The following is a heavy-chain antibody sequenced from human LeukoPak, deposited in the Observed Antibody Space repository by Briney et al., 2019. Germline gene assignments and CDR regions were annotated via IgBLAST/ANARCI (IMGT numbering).Heavy chain of an antibody. CDR3: ARWVRRLDWFDP. CDR2: ISSSGSTI. V-gene: IGHV3-48*04. J-gene: IGHJ5*02. D-gene: IGHD1-26*01. CDR1: GFTFSSYS. Sequence: GGSLRLSCAASGFTFSSYSMNWVRQAPGKGLEWVSYISSSGSTIYYADSVKGRFTISRDNAKNSLYLQMNSLRAEDTAVYYCARWVRRLDWFDPWGQGTLVTVSS.